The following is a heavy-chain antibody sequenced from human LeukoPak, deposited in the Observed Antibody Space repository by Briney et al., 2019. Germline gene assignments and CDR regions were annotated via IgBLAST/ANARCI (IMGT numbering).Heavy chain of an antibody. Sequence: SSVKVSCKTSGYTFTSYDINWVRQATGQGLEWMGWMNPNSGNTGYAQKFQGRVTMTRNTSISTAYMELSSLRSEDTAVYYCARHELSANFDYWGQGTLVTVSS. CDR1: GYTFTSYD. V-gene: IGHV1-8*01. CDR3: ARHELSANFDY. J-gene: IGHJ4*02. D-gene: IGHD3-16*02. CDR2: MNPNSGNT.